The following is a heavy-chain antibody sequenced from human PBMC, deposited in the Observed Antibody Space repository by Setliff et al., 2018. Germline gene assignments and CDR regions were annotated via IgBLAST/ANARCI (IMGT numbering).Heavy chain of an antibody. CDR3: ARGYRGYYNFWSGSQGANWFDP. Sequence: GASVKVSCKASGYTFTSNDINWVRQATGRGLEWMGWMNPNSGNTGYAQKLQGRVTMTTDTSTSTAYMELSSLRSEDTAVYYCARGYRGYYNFWSGSQGANWFDPWGQGTLVTVSS. CDR2: MNPNSGNT. J-gene: IGHJ5*02. V-gene: IGHV1-8*02. D-gene: IGHD3-3*01. CDR1: GYTFTSND.